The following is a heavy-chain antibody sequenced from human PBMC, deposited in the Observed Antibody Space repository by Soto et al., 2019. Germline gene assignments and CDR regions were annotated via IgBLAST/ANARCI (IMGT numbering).Heavy chain of an antibody. CDR3: ATSGITWSYWFDP. CDR2: IFYTGST. Sequence: KASETLSLTCTVSGVSISSGGYYWSWVRQHPVKGLEWLGYIFYTGSTYYNPSLKSRVTISIDTSKNHFSMKMNSVTAADTAVYYCATSGITWSYWFDPWGQGIQVTVSS. D-gene: IGHD3-10*01. V-gene: IGHV4-31*03. J-gene: IGHJ5*02. CDR1: GVSISSGGYY.